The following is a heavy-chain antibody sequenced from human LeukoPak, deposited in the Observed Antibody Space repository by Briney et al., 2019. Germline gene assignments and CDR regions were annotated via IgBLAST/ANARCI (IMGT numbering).Heavy chain of an antibody. V-gene: IGHV4-59*01. CDR2: IYYSGST. CDR3: ARAGGTVNWFDP. D-gene: IGHD3-16*01. Sequence: SETLSLTCTVSGGSISSYYWSWIRQPPGKGLEWIGYIYYSGSTNYNPSLKSRVTISVDTSKNQFSLKLSSVTAADTAVYYCARAGGTVNWFDPWGQGTLVTVSS. CDR1: GGSISSYY. J-gene: IGHJ5*02.